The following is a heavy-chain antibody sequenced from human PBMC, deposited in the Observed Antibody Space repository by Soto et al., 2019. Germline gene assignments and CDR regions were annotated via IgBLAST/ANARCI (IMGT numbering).Heavy chain of an antibody. CDR2: IIPIFTRT. Sequence: QLQLVQSGTEVKEPGSSVKVSCKASGGTFSTSSFVWVRQGPGQGLEWMGGIIPIFTRTNFAQKLQGRVTFSADESTRTTYMELRSLTSVDTAIYYCARDVVRSTAGDSWGQGTLVTVSS. CDR1: GGTFSTSS. CDR3: ARDVVRSTAGDS. J-gene: IGHJ4*02. D-gene: IGHD2-15*01. V-gene: IGHV1-69*01.